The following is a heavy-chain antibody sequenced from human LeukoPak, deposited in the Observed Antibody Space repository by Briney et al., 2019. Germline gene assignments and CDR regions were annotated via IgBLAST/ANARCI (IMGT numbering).Heavy chain of an antibody. CDR1: GGSISSSNW. CDR2: IYHSGST. Sequence: SETLSLTCAVSGGSISSSNWWSWVRQPPGKGLEWIGEIYHSGSTNYNPSLKSRVTISVDKSKNQFSLKLSSVTAADTAVYYCARGNDYGDPNWFDPWGQGTLVTVSS. J-gene: IGHJ5*02. V-gene: IGHV4-4*02. D-gene: IGHD4-17*01. CDR3: ARGNDYGDPNWFDP.